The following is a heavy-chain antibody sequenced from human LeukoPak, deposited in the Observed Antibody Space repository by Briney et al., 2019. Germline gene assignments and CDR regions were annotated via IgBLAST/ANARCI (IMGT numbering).Heavy chain of an antibody. D-gene: IGHD1-14*01. CDR3: ARNRVPLDY. J-gene: IGHJ4*02. V-gene: IGHV4-59*01. CDR2: VYFSGTT. Sequence: SETLSLTCTVSGGSISSYYWSWIRQPPGKGLEWIGCVYFSGTTNYHPSLTSRGTMSVDTSKSQCSLRLRSVNAADTAVYYCARNRVPLDYWGQGALVTVSS. CDR1: GGSISSYY.